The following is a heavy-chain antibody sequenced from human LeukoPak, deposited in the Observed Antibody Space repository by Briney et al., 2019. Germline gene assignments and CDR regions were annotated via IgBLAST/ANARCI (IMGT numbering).Heavy chain of an antibody. V-gene: IGHV3-30-3*01. D-gene: IGHD3-22*01. CDR3: ARHKSSGSYPLDY. Sequence: PGGSLRLSCAASGFTFSSYAMHWVRQAPGKGLEWVAVISYDGSRKNYADSVKGRFTISRDNSKNSLSLQMNSLRAEDTAVYYCARHKSSGSYPLDYWGQGILVTVSS. CDR2: ISYDGSRK. J-gene: IGHJ4*02. CDR1: GFTFSSYA.